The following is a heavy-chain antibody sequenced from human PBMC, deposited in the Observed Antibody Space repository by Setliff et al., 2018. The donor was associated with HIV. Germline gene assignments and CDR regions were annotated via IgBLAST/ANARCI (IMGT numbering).Heavy chain of an antibody. CDR3: ARGGATGTTRLDY. J-gene: IGHJ4*02. Sequence: SETLSLTCAVSGYSISSGHYWGWIRQPPGEGLEWIGSVSPGGTTYYNPSLKSRVTISVDTSRNQVSLKLTSVTAADTAVYYCARGGATGTTRLDYWGQGTLVTVSS. V-gene: IGHV4-38-2*01. CDR2: VSPGGTT. CDR1: GYSISSGHY. D-gene: IGHD1-7*01.